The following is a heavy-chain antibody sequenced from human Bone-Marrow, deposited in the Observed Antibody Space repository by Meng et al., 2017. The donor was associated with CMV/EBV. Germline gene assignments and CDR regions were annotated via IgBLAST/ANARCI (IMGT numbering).Heavy chain of an antibody. J-gene: IGHJ4*02. CDR2: INPSGGST. CDR1: GYTFTSYY. V-gene: IGHV1-46*01. D-gene: IGHD4-17*01. CDR3: AREVYGDPFDY. Sequence: ASVKVSCKASGYTFTSYYMHWVRQAPGQGLEWMGIINPSGGSTSYAQKFQGRVTMTRDTSTSTAYMELSSLRSEDTAVYYCAREVYGDPFDYWGQGTLVTVSS.